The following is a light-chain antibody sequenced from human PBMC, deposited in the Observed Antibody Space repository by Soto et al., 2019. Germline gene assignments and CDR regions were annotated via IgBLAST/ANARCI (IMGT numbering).Light chain of an antibody. V-gene: IGLV2-14*01. CDR3: SSYTSSSTLYV. Sequence: QSALTQPASVSVSPGQSITMSCTGTSSDVGGYNYVSWYQQHPGKAPKLMIYEVSNRPSGVSNRFSGSKSGNTASLTISGLQAEDEADYYCSSYTSSSTLYVFGTGTKVTVL. J-gene: IGLJ1*01. CDR1: SSDVGGYNY. CDR2: EVS.